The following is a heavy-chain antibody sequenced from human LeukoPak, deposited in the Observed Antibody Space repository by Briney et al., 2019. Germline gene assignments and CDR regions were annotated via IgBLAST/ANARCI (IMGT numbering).Heavy chain of an antibody. V-gene: IGHV4-34*01. Sequence: PSETLSLTCAVYGGSFSDYSWTWIRQPPGKGLQWIGEINHSGGTNHNPSLMSRVIMSVDTSKNQISLKVSSVTAADTAVYYCARGPGRKRGTDYWGQGTLVTVSS. CDR3: ARGPGRKRGTDY. CDR2: INHSGGT. CDR1: GGSFSDYS. D-gene: IGHD1-1*01. J-gene: IGHJ4*02.